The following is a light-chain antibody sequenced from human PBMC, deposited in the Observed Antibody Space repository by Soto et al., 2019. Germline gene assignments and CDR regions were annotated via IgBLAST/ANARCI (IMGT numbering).Light chain of an antibody. CDR1: RNLDNY. J-gene: IGKJ4*01. CDR2: AAS. V-gene: IGKV1-39*01. Sequence: IQMTQSPSSLSASVGDKVTITCRASRNLDNYLNWYQQKLGEAPKLLIYAASSLQSGVPSRFSGSGSGATYTLPIGSLQPEDSASYCCQQSLSAPLTFGGGTKVEIK. CDR3: QQSLSAPLT.